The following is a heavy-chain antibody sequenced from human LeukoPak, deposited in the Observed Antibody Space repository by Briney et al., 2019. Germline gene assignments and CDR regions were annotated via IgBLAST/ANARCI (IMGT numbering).Heavy chain of an antibody. CDR3: ARDLGGRSDDAFDI. Sequence: SVEVSCKASGGTFSSYVISWVRQAPGQGLEWMGGIIPIFGTANYAQKFQGRVTITRNTSISTAYMELSRLRSDDTAVYYCARDLGGRSDDAFDIWGQGTMVTVSS. D-gene: IGHD2-15*01. V-gene: IGHV1-69*05. J-gene: IGHJ3*02. CDR1: GGTFSSYV. CDR2: IIPIFGTA.